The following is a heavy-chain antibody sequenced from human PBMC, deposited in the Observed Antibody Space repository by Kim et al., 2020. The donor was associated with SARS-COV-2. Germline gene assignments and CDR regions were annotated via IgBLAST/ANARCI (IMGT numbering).Heavy chain of an antibody. V-gene: IGHV3-7*01. CDR1: GFTFSSSW. CDR3: VRSVDY. J-gene: IGHJ4*02. CDR2: INQDGSQK. Sequence: GGSLRLSCAASGFTFSSSWMNWARQAPGKGLEWVANINQDGSQKIYVDSVKCRFTISRDNAQNSLYLQMNSLRAEDTAVYYCVRSVDYWGQGTLVTVSS.